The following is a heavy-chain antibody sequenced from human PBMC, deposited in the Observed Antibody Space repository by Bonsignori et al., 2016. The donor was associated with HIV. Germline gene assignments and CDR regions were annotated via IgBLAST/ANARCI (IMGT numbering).Heavy chain of an antibody. D-gene: IGHD3-10*01. Sequence: GESLKISCAASGFTFSSYWMHWVRQAPGKGLVWVSRINSDGSSTTYADSVKGRFTISRDNAKNTLYLQMNSLRAEDTAVYYCARGVGVINSWGQGTLVTVSS. CDR3: ARGVGVINS. J-gene: IGHJ4*02. CDR1: GFTFSSYW. CDR2: INSDGSST. V-gene: IGHV3-74*01.